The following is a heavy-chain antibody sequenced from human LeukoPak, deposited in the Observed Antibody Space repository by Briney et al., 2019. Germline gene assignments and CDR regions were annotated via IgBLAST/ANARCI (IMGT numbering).Heavy chain of an antibody. D-gene: IGHD7-27*01. CDR3: AKDGGLWVSAHWGGS. CDR1: GFTFSSYT. V-gene: IGHV3-23*01. J-gene: IGHJ5*02. CDR2: ITTSDGNT. Sequence: GGSLRLSCAASGFTFSSYTMSWVRQAPGKGLEWVSTITTSDGNTYYADSVKGRFTVSRDNSKNTLLLQMNGLRAEDTAVYYCAKDGGLWVSAHWGGSWGRGTLVTVSS.